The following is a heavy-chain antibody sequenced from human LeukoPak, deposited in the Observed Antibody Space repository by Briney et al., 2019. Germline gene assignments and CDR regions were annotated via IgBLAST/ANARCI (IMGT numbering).Heavy chain of an antibody. Sequence: SETLSLTCTVSGGSISSSSYYWGWIRQPPGKGLEWIGGIYYSGSTYYNPSLKSRVTISVDTSKNQFSLKLSSVTAADTAVYYCARLDMIVVVTFDYWGQGTLVTVSS. V-gene: IGHV4-39*01. D-gene: IGHD3-22*01. CDR2: IYYSGST. CDR3: ARLDMIVVVTFDY. CDR1: GGSISSSSYY. J-gene: IGHJ4*02.